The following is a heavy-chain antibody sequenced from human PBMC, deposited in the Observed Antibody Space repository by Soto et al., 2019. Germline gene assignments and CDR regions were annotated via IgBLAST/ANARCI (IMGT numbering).Heavy chain of an antibody. D-gene: IGHD5-12*01. Sequence: GGSLRLSCAASGFTFSSYAMSWVRQAPGKGLEWVSAISGSGGSTYYADSVKGRFTISRDNSKNTLYLQMNSLRAEDTAVYYCAKLEAGYSGYDYGNRDYWGQGTLVTVSS. CDR3: AKLEAGYSGYDYGNRDY. CDR1: GFTFSSYA. V-gene: IGHV3-23*01. CDR2: ISGSGGST. J-gene: IGHJ4*02.